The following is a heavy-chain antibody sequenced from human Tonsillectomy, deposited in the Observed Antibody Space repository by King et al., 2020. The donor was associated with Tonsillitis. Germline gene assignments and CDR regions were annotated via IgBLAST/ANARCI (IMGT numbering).Heavy chain of an antibody. CDR2: ISGSGGST. J-gene: IGHJ6*02. D-gene: IGHD5-18*01. CDR3: ARAGLGYSYEYYYGMDV. V-gene: IGHV3-23*04. CDR1: GFTFSNYA. Sequence: VQLVQSGGGLVQPGGSLRLSCAASGFTFSNYAMRWVRQAPGKGLEWVSSISGSGGSTYYADSVKGRFTISRDKSKNTLYLQMNSLRAGDTAVYYCARAGLGYSYEYYYGMDVWGQGTTVTVSS.